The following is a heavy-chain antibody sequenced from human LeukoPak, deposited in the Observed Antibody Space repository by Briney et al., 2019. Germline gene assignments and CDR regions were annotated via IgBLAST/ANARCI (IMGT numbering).Heavy chain of an antibody. D-gene: IGHD3-16*01. CDR1: GFTFSNAW. CDR3: TTDSARGTRVRIGYYYYGMDV. CDR2: IKSKTDGGTT. Sequence: PGGSLRLSCAASGFTFSNAWMSWVRQAPGKGLEWVGRIKSKTDGGTTGYAAPVKGRFTISRDDSKNTLYLQMNSLKTEDTAVYYCTTDSARGTRVRIGYYYYGMDVWGQGTTVTVSS. V-gene: IGHV3-15*01. J-gene: IGHJ6*02.